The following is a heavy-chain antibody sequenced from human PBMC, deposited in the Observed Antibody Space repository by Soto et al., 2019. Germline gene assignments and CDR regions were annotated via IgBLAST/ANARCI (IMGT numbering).Heavy chain of an antibody. V-gene: IGHV3-30*18. Sequence: QVQLVESGGGVVQPGRSLRLSCAASGFTFSSYGMHWVRQAPGKGLEWVAVISYDGSNKYYADSVKGRFTISRDNSKNTLYLQMNSLRAEDTAVYYCAKVKRGYCSSTSCYGGAFDIWGQGTMVTVSS. CDR1: GFTFSSYG. J-gene: IGHJ3*02. CDR2: ISYDGSNK. D-gene: IGHD2-2*01. CDR3: AKVKRGYCSSTSCYGGAFDI.